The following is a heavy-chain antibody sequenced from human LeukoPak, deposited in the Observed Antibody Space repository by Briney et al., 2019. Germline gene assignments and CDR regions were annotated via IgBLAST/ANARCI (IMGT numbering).Heavy chain of an antibody. Sequence: GGSVSLSCAAYGFTFNNNGLDCVRHAPRKGREWWIVVANDGSTKYYSDSVKGRFTISRDNSKNTLYLQMNSLRTEDTAVYYCAREGLGPSFSAWFDPWGQGTLVIVSS. J-gene: IGHJ5*02. CDR1: GFTFNNNG. D-gene: IGHD3/OR15-3a*01. CDR2: VANDGSTK. CDR3: AREGLGPSFSAWFDP. V-gene: IGHV3-30*03.